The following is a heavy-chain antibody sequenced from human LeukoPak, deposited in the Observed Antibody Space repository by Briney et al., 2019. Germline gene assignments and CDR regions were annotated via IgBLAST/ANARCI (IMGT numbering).Heavy chain of an antibody. D-gene: IGHD2-2*01. CDR3: ARDPDPLYCSSTSCYRSYWYFDL. CDR2: IIPILGIA. J-gene: IGHJ2*01. Sequence: ASVKVSCKASGGTFSSYAISWVRQAPGQGLEWMGRIIPILGIANYAQKFQGRVTITADKSTSTAYMELSSLRSDDTAVYYCARDPDPLYCSSTSCYRSYWYFDLWGRGTLVTVSS. CDR1: GGTFSSYA. V-gene: IGHV1-69*04.